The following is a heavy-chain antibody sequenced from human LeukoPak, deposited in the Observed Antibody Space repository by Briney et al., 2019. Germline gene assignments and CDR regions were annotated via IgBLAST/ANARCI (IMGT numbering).Heavy chain of an antibody. D-gene: IGHD2-2*02. Sequence: PGGSLRLSCAASGFTFRSYAMHWVRQAPGRGLEYVSTISSNGDSSYYADSVKGRITISRDNLKNTLYLHMGSLRTADMAVYYCARGGYCSATSCYIPSATTPNYYYYGMDVWGQGTTVTVSS. CDR3: ARGGYCSATSCYIPSATTPNYYYYGMDV. V-gene: IGHV3-64*02. J-gene: IGHJ6*02. CDR1: GFTFRSYA. CDR2: ISSNGDSS.